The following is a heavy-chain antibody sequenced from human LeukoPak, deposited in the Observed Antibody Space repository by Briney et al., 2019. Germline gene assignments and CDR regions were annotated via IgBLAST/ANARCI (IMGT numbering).Heavy chain of an antibody. CDR3: ARTKPMVRGVSGFPDY. D-gene: IGHD3-10*01. Sequence: SVKVSCKASGGTFSSYAISWVRQAPGQGLEWMGGIIPIFGTANYAQKFQGRVTITADESTSTAYMELSSLRAEDTAVYYCARTKPMVRGVSGFPDYWGQGTLVTVSS. V-gene: IGHV1-69*13. J-gene: IGHJ4*02. CDR2: IIPIFGTA. CDR1: GGTFSSYA.